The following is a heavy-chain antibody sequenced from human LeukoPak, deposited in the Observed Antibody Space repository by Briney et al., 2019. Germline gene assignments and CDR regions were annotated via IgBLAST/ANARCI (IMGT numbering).Heavy chain of an antibody. V-gene: IGHV4-59*01. J-gene: IGHJ4*02. CDR1: GGSISSYD. CDR3: ARGKVQGVIFDY. CDR2: IYYSGST. D-gene: IGHD3-10*01. Sequence: SETLSLTCTVSGGSISSYDWSWIRQPPGKGLEWIGYIYYSGSTNYNPSLKSRVTISVDTSKNQFPLKLSSVTAADTAVYYCARGKVQGVIFDYWGQGTLVTVSS.